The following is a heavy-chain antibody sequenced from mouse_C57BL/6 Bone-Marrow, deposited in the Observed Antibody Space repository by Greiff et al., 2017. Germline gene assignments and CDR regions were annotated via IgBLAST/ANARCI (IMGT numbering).Heavy chain of an antibody. CDR3: ARSYYGGFAY. CDR1: GYAFSSYW. D-gene: IGHD1-2*01. J-gene: IGHJ3*01. Sequence: QVQLKQSGAELVKPGASVKISCKASGYAFSSYWMNWVKQRPGKGLEWIGQIHPGDGDTNYNGKFKGKATLTADKSSSTAYMQLSSLTSEDSAVYFCARSYYGGFAYWGQGALVTVAA. CDR2: IHPGDGDT. V-gene: IGHV1-80*01.